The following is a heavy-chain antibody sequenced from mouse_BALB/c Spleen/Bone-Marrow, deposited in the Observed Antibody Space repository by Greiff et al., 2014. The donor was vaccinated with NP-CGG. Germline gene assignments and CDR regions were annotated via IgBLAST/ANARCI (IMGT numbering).Heavy chain of an antibody. CDR1: GYVFSSYW. CDR2: IYPGDGDT. Sequence: VKLQESGAELVRPGSSVKISCKASGYVFSSYWMNWVKQRPGQGLEWIGQIYPGDGDTNYNGKFKGKATLTADKSSSTAYMQLSSLTSEDPAVYFCARKYGDYWGQGTTLTVSS. J-gene: IGHJ2*01. D-gene: IGHD2-10*02. CDR3: ARKYGDY. V-gene: IGHV1-80*01.